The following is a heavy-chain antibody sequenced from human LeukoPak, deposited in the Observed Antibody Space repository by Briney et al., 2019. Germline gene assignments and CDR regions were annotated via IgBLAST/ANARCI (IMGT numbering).Heavy chain of an antibody. J-gene: IGHJ4*02. CDR3: AKDITAMGDY. CDR2: ISSTGGTT. CDR1: GITFSSYG. V-gene: IGHV3-23*01. D-gene: IGHD5-18*01. Sequence: GGSLRLSCAASGITFSSYGMSWVRQAPGKGLEWVSSISSTGGTTYYADSVKGRFTISRDNSKNTLYLQMNSLRAEDTAVYYCAKDITAMGDYWGQATLVTVSS.